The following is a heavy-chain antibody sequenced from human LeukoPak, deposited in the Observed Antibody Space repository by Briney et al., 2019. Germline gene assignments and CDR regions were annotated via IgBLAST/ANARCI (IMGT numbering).Heavy chain of an antibody. D-gene: IGHD6-6*01. Sequence: SVKVSCKASGGTFSSYAISWVRQAPGQGLEWMGGIIPIFGTANYAQKFQGRVTITTDESTSTAYMELSSLRSEDTAVYYCARDLGASSIAARWGQGTLVTVSS. J-gene: IGHJ4*02. CDR2: IIPIFGTA. CDR1: GGTFSSYA. CDR3: ARDLGASSIAAR. V-gene: IGHV1-69*05.